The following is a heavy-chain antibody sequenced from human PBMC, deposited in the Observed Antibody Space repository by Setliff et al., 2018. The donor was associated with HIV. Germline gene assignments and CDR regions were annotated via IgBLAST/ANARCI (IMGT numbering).Heavy chain of an antibody. CDR3: ARDDSNGNTDAFDI. V-gene: IGHV3-74*03. Sequence: GGSLRLSCAASGFTFSSYGMHWVRQAPGKGLVWVSHINNDGRKTTYADSVKGRFTISRDNPKNSLYLQMTSLRAEDTAVYYCARDDSNGNTDAFDIWGQGTTVTVSS. CDR1: GFTFSSYG. CDR2: INNDGRKT. D-gene: IGHD5-18*01. J-gene: IGHJ3*02.